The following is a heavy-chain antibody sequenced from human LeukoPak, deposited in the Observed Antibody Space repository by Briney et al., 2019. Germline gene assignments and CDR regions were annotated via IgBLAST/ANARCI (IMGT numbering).Heavy chain of an antibody. CDR2: IYSGGST. Sequence: PGGSLRLSCAASGFTVSSNYMSWVRQAPGKGLEWVSVIYSGGSTYYADSVKGRFTISRDNSKNTLYLQMNSLRAEDTAVYYCAKDRKYYDSSGYYPDYWGQGTLVTVSS. CDR1: GFTVSSNY. D-gene: IGHD3-22*01. V-gene: IGHV3-53*01. CDR3: AKDRKYYDSSGYYPDY. J-gene: IGHJ4*02.